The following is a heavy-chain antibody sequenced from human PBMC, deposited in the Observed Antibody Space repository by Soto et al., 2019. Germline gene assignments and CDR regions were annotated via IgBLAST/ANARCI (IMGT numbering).Heavy chain of an antibody. J-gene: IGHJ6*02. CDR2: IYSGGST. D-gene: IGHD3-10*01. V-gene: IGHV3-66*01. CDR1: GFTVSSNY. Sequence: HPGGSLRLSCAASGFTVSSNYMSWVRQAPGKGLEWVSVIYSGGSTYYADSVKGRFTISRDNSKNTLYLQMNSLRAEDTAVYYCARDFTYGSGSYLYYYGMDVWGQGTTVTVSS. CDR3: ARDFTYGSGSYLYYYGMDV.